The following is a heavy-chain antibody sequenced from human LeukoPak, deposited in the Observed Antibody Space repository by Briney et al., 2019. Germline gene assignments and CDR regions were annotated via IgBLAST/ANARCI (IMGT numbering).Heavy chain of an antibody. J-gene: IGHJ4*02. V-gene: IGHV3-7*01. CDR2: IKQDRSET. CDR3: ARVLWIQLWWGDY. Sequence: GGSLRLSCAASGFTFSSYWMSWVRQAPGKGLEWVANIKQDRSETYYVDSVKGRFTISRDNAKNSLYLQMNSLRAEDTAVYYCARVLWIQLWWGDYWGQGTLVTVSS. CDR1: GFTFSSYW. D-gene: IGHD5-18*01.